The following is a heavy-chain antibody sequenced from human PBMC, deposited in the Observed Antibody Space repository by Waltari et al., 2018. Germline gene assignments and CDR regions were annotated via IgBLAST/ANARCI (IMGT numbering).Heavy chain of an antibody. Sequence: EVQLLESGGGLVQPGGSLRLSCAASGLTFSNYAMSWVRQAPGKGLEWVSTLSGTGGGTIYADSVQGRFSMSTDNSKNTVYLQMKSLRAEDTAIYYCAKEDNGGYYWRQGTLVTVSS. CDR1: GLTFSNYA. V-gene: IGHV3-23*01. D-gene: IGHD3-22*01. CDR3: AKEDNGGYY. J-gene: IGHJ4*02. CDR2: LSGTGGGT.